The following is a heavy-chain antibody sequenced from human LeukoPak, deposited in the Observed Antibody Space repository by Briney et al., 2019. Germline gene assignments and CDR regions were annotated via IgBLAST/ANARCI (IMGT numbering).Heavy chain of an antibody. Sequence: KASETLSLTCSVSGGSISSYYWSWIRQPPGKGLEWIGNIYYSGTTNYNPSLKSRVTISADKSKNHFSLNLSSVTAADTAVYYCARLLGESGAAGRFDPWGQGTLVTVSS. CDR2: IYYSGTT. D-gene: IGHD5-12*01. V-gene: IGHV4-59*08. J-gene: IGHJ5*02. CDR3: ARLLGESGAAGRFDP. CDR1: GGSISSYY.